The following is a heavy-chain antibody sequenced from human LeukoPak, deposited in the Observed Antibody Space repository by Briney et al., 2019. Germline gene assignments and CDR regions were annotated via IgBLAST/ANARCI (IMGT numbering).Heavy chain of an antibody. Sequence: SETLSLTCAVSGGSFSSSNWWSWVRQPPGKGLEWIGEISQSGSTYYNPSLKSRVTISVDTSKNQFSLKLSSVTAADMAVYYCASTMVRGVITHFDYWGQGTLVTVSS. V-gene: IGHV4-4*02. CDR1: GGSFSSSNW. CDR3: ASTMVRGVITHFDY. J-gene: IGHJ4*02. D-gene: IGHD3-10*01. CDR2: ISQSGST.